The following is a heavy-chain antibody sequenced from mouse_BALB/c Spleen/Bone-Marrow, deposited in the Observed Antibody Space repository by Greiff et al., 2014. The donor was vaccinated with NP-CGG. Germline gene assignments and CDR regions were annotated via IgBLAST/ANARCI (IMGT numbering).Heavy chain of an antibody. V-gene: IGHV2-9*02. CDR1: GFSLTSYG. D-gene: IGHD1-1*01. J-gene: IGHJ4*01. CDR3: ARVYGSSYDPYYYAMDY. Sequence: VQLQQSGPGLVAPSQSLSITCTVSGFSLTSYGVYWARQPPGKGLEWLGVIWAGGSTNYNSALMSRLSISKDNSKSQVFLKMNSLQTDDTAMYYCARVYGSSYDPYYYAMDYWGQGTSVTVSP. CDR2: IWAGGST.